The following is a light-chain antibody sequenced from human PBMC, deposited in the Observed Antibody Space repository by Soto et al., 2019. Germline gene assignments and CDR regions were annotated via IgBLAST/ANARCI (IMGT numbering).Light chain of an antibody. CDR1: QSVSRY. CDR3: QQRSKWPLT. CDR2: DAS. J-gene: IGKJ4*01. Sequence: EIVLTQSPATLSLSPGQRATLSCRASQSVSRYLAWYQQKPGQAPRLVIYDASNSAADIPARFSGSGSGTHFAISISSLEPEDFAVYYCQQRSKWPLTFGGGTKVESK. V-gene: IGKV3-11*01.